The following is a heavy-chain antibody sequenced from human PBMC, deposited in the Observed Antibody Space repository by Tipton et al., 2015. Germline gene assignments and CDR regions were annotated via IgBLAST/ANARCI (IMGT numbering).Heavy chain of an antibody. D-gene: IGHD6-19*01. V-gene: IGHV1-18*01. CDR2: SSAFSGNT. Sequence: QLVQSGAEMKKPGASLKISCKASGYTFDTYYINWVRQAPGQGLEWMGWSSAFSGNTNYAQKFQGRVTMTTDTSTTTAYMELRSLRFDDTAVYYCARGDSSGPDYWGQGTLVTVSS. J-gene: IGHJ4*02. CDR3: ARGDSSGPDY. CDR1: GYTFDTYY.